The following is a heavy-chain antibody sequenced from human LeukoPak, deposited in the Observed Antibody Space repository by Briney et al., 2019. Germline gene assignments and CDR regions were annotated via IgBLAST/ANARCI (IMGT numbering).Heavy chain of an antibody. Sequence: PGGSLRLSCAASGFTFSSYGMHWVRQAPGKGLEWVAVISYDGSNKYYADSVKGRFTISRGNSKNTLYLQMNSLRAEDTAVYYCAKHQYSSGWYPPDYWGQGTLVTVSS. CDR3: AKHQYSSGWYPPDY. D-gene: IGHD6-19*01. CDR2: ISYDGSNK. V-gene: IGHV3-30*18. J-gene: IGHJ4*02. CDR1: GFTFSSYG.